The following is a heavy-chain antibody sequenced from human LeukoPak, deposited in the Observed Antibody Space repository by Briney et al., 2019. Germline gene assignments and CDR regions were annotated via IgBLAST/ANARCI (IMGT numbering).Heavy chain of an antibody. D-gene: IGHD4-11*01. V-gene: IGHV3-23*01. CDR2: VSTSGSST. J-gene: IGHJ4*02. CDR3: AKRRTTVMSLDQ. Sequence: PGGSLRLSYAASGFTFTDYAITWVRQAPRKGLDSVSAVSTSGSSTFYADSVKGRFTISRDNSKNTVYLQMNSLRAEDTAVYYCAKRRTTVMSLDQWGQGTLVTVSS. CDR1: GFTFTDYA.